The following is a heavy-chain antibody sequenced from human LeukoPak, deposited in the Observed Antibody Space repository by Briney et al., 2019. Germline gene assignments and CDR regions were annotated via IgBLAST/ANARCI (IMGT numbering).Heavy chain of an antibody. CDR3: ARVVPMVRGVPAMRRRGPFDP. CDR1: GGSFSGYY. Sequence: SETLSLTCAVYGGSFSGYYWSWIRQPPGKGLEWIGEINHSGSTNYNPSLKSRVTISVDTSKNQFSLKLSSVTAADTAVYYCARVVPMVRGVPAMRRRGPFDPWGQGTLVTVSS. CDR2: INHSGST. D-gene: IGHD3-10*01. J-gene: IGHJ5*02. V-gene: IGHV4-34*01.